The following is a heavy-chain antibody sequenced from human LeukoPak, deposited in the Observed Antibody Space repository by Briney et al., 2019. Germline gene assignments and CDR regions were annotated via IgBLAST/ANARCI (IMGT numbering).Heavy chain of an antibody. J-gene: IGHJ5*02. CDR1: GGSFSGYY. V-gene: IGHV4-34*01. CDR3: ASYSGSYDWFDP. Sequence: SSETLSLTCAVYGGSFSGYYWSWIRQPPGKGLEWIGEINHSGSTNYNPSLKSRVTIPVDTSKNQFSLKLSSVTAADTAVYYCASYSGSYDWFDPWGQGTLVTVSS. CDR2: INHSGST. D-gene: IGHD1-26*01.